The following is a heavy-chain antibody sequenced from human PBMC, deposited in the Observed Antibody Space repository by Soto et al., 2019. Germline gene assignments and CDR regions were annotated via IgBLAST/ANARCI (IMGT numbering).Heavy chain of an antibody. CDR3: ARLNYYFHY. CDR2: IYRAGNT. V-gene: IGHV4-59*08. D-gene: IGHD1-20*01. J-gene: IGHJ4*02. CDR1: GDSITAYY. Sequence: QVQLQESGPGLVKPSETLSLTCTVSGDSITAYYWSWIRQSPGKGLEWIGYIYRAGNTNYNPSLGSRVSMPVDTSSNRFSLKLRSVTAADTAIYYCARLNYYFHYWGQGTLVTVSS.